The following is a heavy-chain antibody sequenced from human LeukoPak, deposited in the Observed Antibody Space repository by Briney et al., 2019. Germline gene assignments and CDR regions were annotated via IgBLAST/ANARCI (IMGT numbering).Heavy chain of an antibody. CDR3: ANLWFGETK. V-gene: IGHV3-23*01. CDR1: GFSFISHA. J-gene: IGHJ4*02. CDR2: IYANAGST. D-gene: IGHD3-10*01. Sequence: GGSLRLSCAASGFSFISHAMNWVRQAPGKGLEWVSGIYANAGSTFYADSVKGRFTMSRDNSKNTLYLQMNSLRAEDTAVYYCANLWFGETKWGQGTLVTVSS.